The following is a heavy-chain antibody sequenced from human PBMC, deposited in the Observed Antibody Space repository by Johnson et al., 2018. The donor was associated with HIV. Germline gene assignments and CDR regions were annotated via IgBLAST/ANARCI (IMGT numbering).Heavy chain of an antibody. V-gene: IGHV3-30*04. J-gene: IGHJ3*02. CDR1: GFTFSSYA. CDR2: ISYDGSNK. Sequence: QVQLVESGGGVVQPGRSLRLSCAASGFTFSSYAMHWVRQAPGKGLEWVAVISYDGSNKYYADSVKGRFTISRDNSKNTLYLQMNSLRAEDTAVYYCATLPGVIVVVPAAQPYDAFDIWGQGTMVTVSS. CDR3: ATLPGVIVVVPAAQPYDAFDI. D-gene: IGHD2-2*01.